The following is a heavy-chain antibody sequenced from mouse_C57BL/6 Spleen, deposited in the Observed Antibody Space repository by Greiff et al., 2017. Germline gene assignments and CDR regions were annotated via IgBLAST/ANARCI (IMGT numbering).Heavy chain of an antibody. V-gene: IGHV5-17*01. CDR1: GFTFSDYG. Sequence: EVQVVASGGGLVKPGGSLKLSCAASGFTFSDYGMHWVRQAPEKGLEWVAYISSGSSTIYYADTVKGRFTISRDNAKNTLFLQMTSLRSEDTAMYYCAIWGYYAMDYWGQGTSVTVSS. CDR2: ISSGSSTI. D-gene: IGHD1-1*02. CDR3: AIWGYYAMDY. J-gene: IGHJ4*01.